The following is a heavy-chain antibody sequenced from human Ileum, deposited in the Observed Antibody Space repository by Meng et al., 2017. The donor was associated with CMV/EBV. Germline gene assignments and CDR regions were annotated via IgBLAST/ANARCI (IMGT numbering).Heavy chain of an antibody. CDR1: GFTFSDSY. J-gene: IGHJ1*01. CDR3: AIVLPAAKYFQH. D-gene: IGHD2-2*01. CDR2: ISTSSSAL. Sequence: LSCAASGFTFSDSYMTWIRQAPGKGPEWVSYISTSSSALFYADSVKGRFTISRDNAKNSLYLQMNSLRAEDTAVYYCAIVLPAAKYFQHWGQGTLVTVS. V-gene: IGHV3-11*04.